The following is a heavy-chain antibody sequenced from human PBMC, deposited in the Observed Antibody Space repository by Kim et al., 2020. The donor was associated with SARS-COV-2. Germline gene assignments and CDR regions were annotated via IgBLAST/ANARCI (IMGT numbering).Heavy chain of an antibody. V-gene: IGHV3-48*03. CDR2: ISGSGTTK. J-gene: IGHJ3*02. Sequence: GGSLRLSCTASGFTFSSYEVNWVRQAPGKGLEWISYISGSGTTKHYADSVRGRFTVSRDNAKNSLYLEMNSLRDGDTAVYYCARLLLYGGNYGDVFDIWGQGTMVTVSS. CDR3: ARLLLYGGNYGDVFDI. CDR1: GFTFSSYE. D-gene: IGHD1-26*01.